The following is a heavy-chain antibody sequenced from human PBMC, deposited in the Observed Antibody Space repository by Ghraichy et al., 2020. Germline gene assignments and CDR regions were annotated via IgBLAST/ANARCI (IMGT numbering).Heavy chain of an antibody. V-gene: IGHV3-48*01. CDR3: AKDYGGSLYLYFDL. CDR1: KFTFSSYS. J-gene: IGHJ2*01. CDR2: ISSSSTTI. D-gene: IGHD4-23*01. Sequence: GGSLRLSCEASKFTFSSYSMNWVRQAPGKGLEWVSYISSSSTTIFYADSVKGRFTISRDNAKNSLYLQMNSLRAEDTAVYYCAKDYGGSLYLYFDLWGRGTLVTVSS.